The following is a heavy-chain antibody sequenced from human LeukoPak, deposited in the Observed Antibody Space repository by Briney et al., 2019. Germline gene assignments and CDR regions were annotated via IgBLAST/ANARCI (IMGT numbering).Heavy chain of an antibody. CDR1: GFTFDDYA. CDR2: ISWNSGSI. J-gene: IGHJ4*02. CDR3: AKDLRRQWLGGFCST. V-gene: IGHV3-9*01. Sequence: GESLRLSCAASGFTFDDYAMHWVRQAPGKGLEWVSGISWNSGSIGYADSVKGRFTISRDNAKNSLYLQMNSLRAEDTALYYCAKDLRRQWLGGFCSTWGQGTLVTVSS. D-gene: IGHD6-19*01.